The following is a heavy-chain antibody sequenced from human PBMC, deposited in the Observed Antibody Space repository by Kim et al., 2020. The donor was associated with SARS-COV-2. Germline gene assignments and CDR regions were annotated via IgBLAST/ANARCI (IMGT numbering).Heavy chain of an antibody. CDR3: AREIYDFWSGYPAGPNDY. J-gene: IGHJ4*02. V-gene: IGHV7-4-1*02. Sequence: ASVKVSCKASGYTFTSYAMNWVRQAPGQGLEWMGWINTNTGNPTYAQGFTGRFVFSLDTSVSTAYLQISSLKAEDTAVCYCAREIYDFWSGYPAGPNDYWGQGTLVTVSS. CDR1: GYTFTSYA. D-gene: IGHD3-3*01. CDR2: INTNTGNP.